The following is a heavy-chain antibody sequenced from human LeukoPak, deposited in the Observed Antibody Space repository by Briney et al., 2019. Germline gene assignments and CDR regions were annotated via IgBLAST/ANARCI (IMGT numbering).Heavy chain of an antibody. CDR3: AGRRSSGWYAY. D-gene: IGHD6-19*01. CDR2: IYDSGTT. V-gene: IGHV3-53*01. Sequence: GGSLRLPCATSGFTVSSNYMSWVRQAPGKGLEWVSVIYDSGTTYYADSVKGRFLIFRDTSKNTVDLQMNSLRVEDTAVYYCAGRRSSGWYAYWGQGTLVTVSS. CDR1: GFTVSSNY. J-gene: IGHJ4*02.